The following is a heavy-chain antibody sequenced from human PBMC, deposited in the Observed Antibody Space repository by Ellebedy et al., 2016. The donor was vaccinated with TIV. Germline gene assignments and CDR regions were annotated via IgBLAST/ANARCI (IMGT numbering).Heavy chain of an antibody. CDR1: GFTFSSYA. Sequence: GGSLRLXXAASGFTFSSYAMHWVRQAPGKGLEWVAVISFDGSAKYYADSVKGRFTISRDNSKSTLYLQMNSLSDEDTACYYCAGDPSSGNNLYYYMNYWGQGTLGTVSS. CDR3: AGDPSSGNNLYYYMNY. CDR2: ISFDGSAK. D-gene: IGHD2-8*01. V-gene: IGHV3-30*04. J-gene: IGHJ4*02.